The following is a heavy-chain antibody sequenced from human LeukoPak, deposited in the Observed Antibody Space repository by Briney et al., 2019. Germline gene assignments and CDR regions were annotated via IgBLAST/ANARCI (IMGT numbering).Heavy chain of an antibody. J-gene: IGHJ3*02. CDR3: ARTTGNDAFDI. CDR1: GGSISSGGYS. Sequence: SETLSLTCAVSGGSISSGGYSWSWIRQPPGKGLEWIGYIYHSGSTYYNPSLKSRVTISVDRSKNQFSLKLSSVTAADTAVYYSARTTGNDAFDIWGQGTMVTVSS. CDR2: IYHSGST. D-gene: IGHD4-17*01. V-gene: IGHV4-30-2*01.